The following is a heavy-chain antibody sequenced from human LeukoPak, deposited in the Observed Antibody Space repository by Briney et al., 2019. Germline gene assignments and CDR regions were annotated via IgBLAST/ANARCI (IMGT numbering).Heavy chain of an antibody. D-gene: IGHD1-26*01. J-gene: IGHJ4*02. CDR1: GLNFDDSA. V-gene: IGHV3-43*02. CDR2: ISADGGST. CDR3: AILSGTYTGD. Sequence: GGSLRLSCVASGLNFDDSAMHWVRQAPGKGLEWVSLISADGGSTFSADSVKGRFTISRDNAKNTVDLQMNSLRAEDTAVYYCAILSGTYTGDWGQGTLVTVSS.